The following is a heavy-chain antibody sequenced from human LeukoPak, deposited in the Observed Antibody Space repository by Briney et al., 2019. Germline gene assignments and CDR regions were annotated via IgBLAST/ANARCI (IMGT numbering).Heavy chain of an antibody. D-gene: IGHD3-22*01. CDR2: ISYDGSNK. V-gene: IGHV3-30*14. Sequence: GGSLRLSCAASGFTFSSYAMHWVRQAPGKGLEWVAVISYDGSNKYYADSVKGRFTISTDNSKNTLYLQMNSLRAEDTAVYYCARAVYYYDSSGYYPGAYYFDYWGQGTLVTVSS. CDR3: ARAVYYYDSSGYYPGAYYFDY. CDR1: GFTFSSYA. J-gene: IGHJ4*02.